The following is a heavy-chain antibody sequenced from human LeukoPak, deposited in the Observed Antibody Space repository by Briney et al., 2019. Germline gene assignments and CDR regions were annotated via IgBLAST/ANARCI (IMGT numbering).Heavy chain of an antibody. Sequence: GGSLRLSCAASGFTFDDYAMHWVRQAPGKGLEWVSGISWNSGSIGYADSVKGRFTISRDNAKNSLYLQMNSLRAEDTALYYCAKDIRDYGATFQHWGQGTLVTVSS. J-gene: IGHJ1*01. CDR1: GFTFDDYA. CDR2: ISWNSGSI. CDR3: AKDIRDYGATFQH. D-gene: IGHD4-17*01. V-gene: IGHV3-9*01.